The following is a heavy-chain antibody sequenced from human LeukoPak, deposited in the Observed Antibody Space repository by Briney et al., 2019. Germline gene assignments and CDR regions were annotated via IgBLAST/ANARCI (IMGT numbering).Heavy chain of an antibody. CDR2: ISGSGGST. Sequence: PGGSLRLSCAASGFTFSSYAMSWVRQAPGKGLEWVSAISGSGGSTYYADSVKGRFTTSRDNSKNTLYLQMNSLRAEDTAVYYCAKVWGVVAARVFHFDYWGQGTLVTVSS. V-gene: IGHV3-23*01. CDR1: GFTFSSYA. CDR3: AKVWGVVAARVFHFDY. J-gene: IGHJ4*02. D-gene: IGHD2-15*01.